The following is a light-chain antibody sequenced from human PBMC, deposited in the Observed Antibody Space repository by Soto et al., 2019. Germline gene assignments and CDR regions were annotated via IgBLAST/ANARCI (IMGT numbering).Light chain of an antibody. CDR2: EVT. J-gene: IGLJ2*01. CDR3: SSYAGSNSVL. CDR1: SSDVGGYNY. Sequence: QSALTQPPSASGSPGQSVTISCTGMSSDVGGYNYVSWYQQHPGKAPKLMIYEVTKRPSGVPDRFSGSKSGNTASLTVSGLQAEDEADYYCSSYAGSNSVLFGVGTKVTVL. V-gene: IGLV2-8*01.